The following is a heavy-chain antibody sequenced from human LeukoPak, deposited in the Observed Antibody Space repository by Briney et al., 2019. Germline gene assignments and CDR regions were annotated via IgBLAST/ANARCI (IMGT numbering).Heavy chain of an antibody. CDR3: ARDRQRGYSYGFDY. D-gene: IGHD5-18*01. CDR2: ISSSGSTI. J-gene: IGHJ4*02. Sequence: GGPLRLSCAASGFTFSSYEMNWVRQAPGKGLEWVSYISSSGSTIYYADSVKGRFTISRDNAKNSLYLQMNSLRAEDTAVYYCARDRQRGYSYGFDYWGQGTLVTVSS. V-gene: IGHV3-48*03. CDR1: GFTFSSYE.